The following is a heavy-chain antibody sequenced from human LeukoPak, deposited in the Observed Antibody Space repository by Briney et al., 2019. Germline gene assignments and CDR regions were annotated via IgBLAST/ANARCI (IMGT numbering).Heavy chain of an antibody. CDR3: ARGDSGGYYNFDY. CDR2: IYYNGIT. J-gene: IGHJ4*02. V-gene: IGHV4-31*03. D-gene: IGHD3-22*01. CDR1: GGSMSSGSYY. Sequence: PSQTLSLTCTVTGGSMSSGSYYWSWIRPQPGTGLEWIAYIYYNGITYYNPSLKSRVTISVDTSKNQFSLRLSSVTAADTAIYYCARGDSGGYYNFDYWGQGTLVTISS.